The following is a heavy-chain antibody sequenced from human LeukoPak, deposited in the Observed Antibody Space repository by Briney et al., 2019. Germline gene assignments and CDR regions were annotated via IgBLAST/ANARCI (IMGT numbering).Heavy chain of an antibody. D-gene: IGHD6-13*01. Sequence: SGGSLRLSCAASGFTFSSYAMSWVRQAPGKGLEWVSAISGGGGGTFYADSVKGRFTISRDNSKNTLNLQMNSLRAEDTAIYYCAKDSLYTSSWYSDHWGQGTLVTVSS. J-gene: IGHJ4*02. CDR3: AKDSLYTSSWYSDH. CDR2: ISGGGGGT. V-gene: IGHV3-23*01. CDR1: GFTFSSYA.